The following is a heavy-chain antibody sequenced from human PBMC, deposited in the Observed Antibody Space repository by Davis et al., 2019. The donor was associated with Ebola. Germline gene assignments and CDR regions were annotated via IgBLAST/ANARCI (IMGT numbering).Heavy chain of an antibody. CDR2: INHSGST. D-gene: IGHD4-17*01. CDR1: GGSFSGYY. J-gene: IGHJ6*02. V-gene: IGHV4-34*01. Sequence: PSETLSLTCAVYGGSFSGYYWSWIRQPPGKGLEWIGEINHSGSTNYNPSLKSRVTISVDTSKNQFSLKLSSVTAADTAVYYCARVARGRNGDYGYYYYYGMDVWGQGTTVTVSS. CDR3: ARVARGRNGDYGYYYYYGMDV.